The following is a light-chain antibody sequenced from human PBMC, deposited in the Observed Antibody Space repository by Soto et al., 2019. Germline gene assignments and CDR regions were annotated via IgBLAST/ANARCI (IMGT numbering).Light chain of an antibody. V-gene: IGKV3-11*01. Sequence: EIVLTQSPATLSLSPGERATLSCRASQSVSSYLAWYQQKPGQAPRLLIYDASNRATGIPARFSGSGSRTDFTLTISSLEPEDFAVYYCQQRSNWPLTFGQGTRLEIK. CDR1: QSVSSY. J-gene: IGKJ5*01. CDR3: QQRSNWPLT. CDR2: DAS.